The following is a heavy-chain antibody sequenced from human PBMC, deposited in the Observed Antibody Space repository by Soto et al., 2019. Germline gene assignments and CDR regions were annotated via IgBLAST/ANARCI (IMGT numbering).Heavy chain of an antibody. D-gene: IGHD1-26*01. V-gene: IGHV1-69*13. CDR3: ARVSGVRNYFDY. J-gene: IGHJ4*02. CDR1: VGTFSSYA. CDR2: IIPIFGTA. Sequence: SVKVSCKASVGTFSSYAISWVRQAPGQGLEWMGGIIPIFGTANYAQKFQGRVTITADESTSTAYMELSSLRSEDTAVYYCARVSGVRNYFDYWGQGTLVTVSS.